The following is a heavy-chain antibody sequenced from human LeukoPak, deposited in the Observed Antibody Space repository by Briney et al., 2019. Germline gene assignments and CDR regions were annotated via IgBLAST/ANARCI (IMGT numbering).Heavy chain of an antibody. D-gene: IGHD3-22*01. CDR1: GYTFTSYG. Sequence: ASVKVSCKASGYTFTSYGISWVRQAPGQGLEWMGWISAYSGDTNYAQKFQGRATMTTDTSTSTAYMELRSLSSDDTAVYYCARTGSSGYYYVDYYYGMDVWGQGTTVTVSS. V-gene: IGHV1-18*01. CDR3: ARTGSSGYYYVDYYYGMDV. J-gene: IGHJ6*02. CDR2: ISAYSGDT.